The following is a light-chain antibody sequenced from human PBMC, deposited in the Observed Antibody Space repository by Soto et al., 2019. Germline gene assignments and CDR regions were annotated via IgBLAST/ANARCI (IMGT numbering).Light chain of an antibody. CDR3: SSYTSSSTYV. V-gene: IGLV2-14*01. J-gene: IGLJ1*01. CDR1: SSDVGGYNY. CDR2: EVS. Sequence: QSALTQPASVSGSPGQSITISCTGTSSDVGGYNYVSWYQQHPGKAPKRMIYEVSNRPSGVSNRFSGSESGNTASLTISGLQAEDEADYYCSSYTSSSTYVFGTGTKVTVL.